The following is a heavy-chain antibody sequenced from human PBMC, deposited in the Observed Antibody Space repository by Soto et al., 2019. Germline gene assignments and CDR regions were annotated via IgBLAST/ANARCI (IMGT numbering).Heavy chain of an antibody. D-gene: IGHD1-26*01. V-gene: IGHV3-74*01. CDR3: ARVGQGAWYFDL. CDR1: GFTFSSYW. CDR2: INPDGRGT. Sequence: EVQLVESGGGLVQPGGSLTLSCAASGFTFSSYWMHWVRQAPGKGVVWVSCINPDGRGTNYADSVKGQFTISRDNAKNTLYLQMNSLRPEDTAVYYCARVGQGAWYFDLWGRGTLVTVSS. J-gene: IGHJ2*01.